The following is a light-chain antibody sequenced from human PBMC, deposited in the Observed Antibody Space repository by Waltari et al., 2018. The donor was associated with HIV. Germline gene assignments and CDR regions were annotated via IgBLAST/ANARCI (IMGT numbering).Light chain of an antibody. CDR2: DVT. CDR1: SSDVGSYNY. CDR3: ASHAGSKDV. Sequence: QSALTQPPSASGSPGQSVTIPCTGTSSDVGSYNYVSWSQQPPGKAPKLMIYDVTKRPSGVPDRFSGSKSGNTASLTVSGLQAEDEADYYCASHAGSKDVFGGGTRLTVL. J-gene: IGLJ2*01. V-gene: IGLV2-8*01.